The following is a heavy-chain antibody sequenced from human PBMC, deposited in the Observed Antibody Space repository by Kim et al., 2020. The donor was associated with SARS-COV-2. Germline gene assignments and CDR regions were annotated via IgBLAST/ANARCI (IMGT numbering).Heavy chain of an antibody. D-gene: IGHD5-18*01. V-gene: IGHV3-23*01. CDR3: VKGGGYSQGFDS. CDR1: GFSFGTYA. J-gene: IGHJ4*02. CDR2: NSGSGGST. Sequence: GGSLRLSCAASGFSFGTYAMNWVRQAPGKGLQWVSRNSGSGGSTYYADSVKGRFTISRDNSKNTLFMQMNSLTVEDTAIYYCVKGGGYSQGFDSWGQGTL.